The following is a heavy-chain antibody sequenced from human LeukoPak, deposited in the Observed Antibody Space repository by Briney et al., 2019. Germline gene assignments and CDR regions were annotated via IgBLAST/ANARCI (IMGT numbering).Heavy chain of an antibody. CDR2: IIPIFGTA. Sequence: SVKVSCKASRGTFSSYAISWVRQAPGQGVEWMGGIIPIFGTANYAQKFQGRVTITADESTSTAYMELSSLRSEDTAVYYCARGSPGVVPAAIDYFDYWGQGTLVTVSS. D-gene: IGHD2-2*02. J-gene: IGHJ4*02. CDR1: RGTFSSYA. CDR3: ARGSPGVVPAAIDYFDY. V-gene: IGHV1-69*13.